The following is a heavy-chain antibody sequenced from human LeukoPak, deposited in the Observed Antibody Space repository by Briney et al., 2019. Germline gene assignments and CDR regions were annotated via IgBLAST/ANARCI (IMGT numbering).Heavy chain of an antibody. CDR1: GFTFSRYT. CDR2: ISSSSNI. V-gene: IGHV3-21*01. D-gene: IGHD6-13*01. J-gene: IGHJ4*02. Sequence: GGSLRLSCAASGFTFSRYTMIWVRQAPGKGLEWVSSISSSSNIYYADSVKGRFTISRDNAKNSLYLQMNSLRAEDTAVYYCAKFIAAPFYFDYWGQGSLVTVSS. CDR3: AKFIAAPFYFDY.